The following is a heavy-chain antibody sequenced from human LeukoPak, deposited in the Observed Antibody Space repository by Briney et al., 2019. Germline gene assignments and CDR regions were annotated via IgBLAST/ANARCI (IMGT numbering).Heavy chain of an antibody. V-gene: IGHV3-23*01. CDR1: GFTFSSYG. CDR2: ISGSGGNT. Sequence: GGSLRLSCAASGFTFSSYGMSWVRQAPGKGLEWVSSISGSGGNTYYADSVKGRFTISRDNSKNTLYLQMNSLRAEDTAVYYCAILAPLVVAATPLDYWGQGTLVTVSS. CDR3: AILAPLVVAATPLDY. D-gene: IGHD2-15*01. J-gene: IGHJ4*02.